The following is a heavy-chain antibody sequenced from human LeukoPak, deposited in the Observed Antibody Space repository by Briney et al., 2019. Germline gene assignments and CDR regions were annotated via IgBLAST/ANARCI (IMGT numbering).Heavy chain of an antibody. CDR1: GFTFSNYA. Sequence: GGSLRLSCTASGFTFSNYAMTWIRQAPGKGLEWVASLSGSADKTYYADSVKGRFTISRDNAKNSLYLQMNSLRAEDTAVYYCARAIPDYYYYMDVWGKGTTVTVSS. V-gene: IGHV3-23*01. J-gene: IGHJ6*03. CDR3: ARAIPDYYYYMDV. CDR2: LSGSADKT.